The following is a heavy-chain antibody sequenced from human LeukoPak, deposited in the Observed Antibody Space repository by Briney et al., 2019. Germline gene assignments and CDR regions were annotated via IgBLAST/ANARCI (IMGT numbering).Heavy chain of an antibody. CDR3: ATQNLFYYDSSGPFDY. J-gene: IGHJ4*02. V-gene: IGHV4-31*03. CDR1: GGSISSGGYY. CDR2: IYYSGST. Sequence: SQTLSLTCTVSGGSISSGGYYWSWIRQHPGKGLEWIGYIYYSGSTYYNPSLKSRVTISVDTSKNQFSLELSSVTAADTAVYYCATQNLFYYDSSGPFDYWGQGTLVTVSS. D-gene: IGHD3-22*01.